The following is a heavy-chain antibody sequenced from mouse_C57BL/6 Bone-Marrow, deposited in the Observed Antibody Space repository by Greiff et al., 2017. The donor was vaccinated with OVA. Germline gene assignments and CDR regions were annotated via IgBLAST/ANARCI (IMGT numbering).Heavy chain of an antibody. Sequence: QVQLKQSGAELAKPGASVKLSCKASGYTFTSYWMHWVKQRPGQGLEWIGYINPSSGYTKYNQKFKDKATLTADKSSSTAYLQLSSLTSEDTAVYYCARADYGDWGQGTSVTVSS. V-gene: IGHV1-7*01. J-gene: IGHJ4*01. CDR3: ARADYGD. D-gene: IGHD2-4*01. CDR2: INPSSGYT. CDR1: GYTFTSYW.